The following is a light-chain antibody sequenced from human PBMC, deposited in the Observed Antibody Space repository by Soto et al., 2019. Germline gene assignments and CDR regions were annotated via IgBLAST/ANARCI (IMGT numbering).Light chain of an antibody. CDR2: GIS. J-gene: IGKJ1*01. CDR3: QQYNNWPT. Sequence: EIVLTQSPGTLSLSPGARATLSCRARQSVASIFLAWYQQRPGQAPRLLLYGISNRATGIPDRFSGSGSGTEFTLTISSLQSEDFAVYYCQQYNNWPTFGQGTKVDIK. V-gene: IGKV3D-15*01. CDR1: QSVASI.